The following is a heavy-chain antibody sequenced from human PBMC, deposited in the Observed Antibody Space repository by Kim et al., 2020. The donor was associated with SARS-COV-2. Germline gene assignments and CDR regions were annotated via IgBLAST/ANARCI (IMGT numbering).Heavy chain of an antibody. V-gene: IGHV3-33*01. CDR3: AREVTSVSRGGGDFDC. D-gene: IGHD4-17*01. Sequence: GGSLRLSCSTSGFAFSNFLMHWVRQAPGKGLEWVALIWSDGSKIFYGDSVKGRFTISRDNSKNTLYLQMNSLRVEDTAIYYCAREVTSVSRGGGDFDCWGQGTLVTVSS. CDR1: GFAFSNFL. CDR2: IWSDGSKI. J-gene: IGHJ4*02.